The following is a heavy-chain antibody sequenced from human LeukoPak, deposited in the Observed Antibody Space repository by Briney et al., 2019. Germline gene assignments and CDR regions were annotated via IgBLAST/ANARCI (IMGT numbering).Heavy chain of an antibody. CDR3: ARHPEMVTSKIDY. Sequence: PSETLSLTCTVSGGSISSYYWSWIRQPPGKGLEWIGYIYYSGSTNYNPSLKSRVTISVDTSKNQFSLKLSSVTAADTAVYYCARHPEMVTSKIDYWGQGTLVTVSS. J-gene: IGHJ4*02. V-gene: IGHV4-59*08. D-gene: IGHD5-24*01. CDR2: IYYSGST. CDR1: GGSISSYY.